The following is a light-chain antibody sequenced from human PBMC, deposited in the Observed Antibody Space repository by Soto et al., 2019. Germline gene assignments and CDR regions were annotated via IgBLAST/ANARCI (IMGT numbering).Light chain of an antibody. J-gene: IGKJ1*01. CDR2: TGS. CDR3: QQSHTTPSWT. CDR1: QNIATY. V-gene: IGKV1-39*01. Sequence: DIQMTQSPSSLSASVGDRVTITCRASQNIATYLNWYQQKPGKAPKLLIYTGSNLRSGVPSRFSGSGSGTDFTLPISSLQPEDIATYYCQQSHTTPSWTFGQGTKVEIK.